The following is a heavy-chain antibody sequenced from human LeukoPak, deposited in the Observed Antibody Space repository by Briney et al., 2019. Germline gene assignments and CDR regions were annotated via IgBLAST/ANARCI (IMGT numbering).Heavy chain of an antibody. CDR3: ARDLRVKDDSSGYYLFDY. J-gene: IGHJ4*02. V-gene: IGHV4-4*07. CDR2: IYTSGST. Sequence: SETLSLTCTVSGGSISSYYWSWIRQPAGKGLEWIGRIYTSGSTNYNPSLKSRVTMSVDTSKNQFSLKLSSVTAADTAVYYCARDLRVKDDSSGYYLFDYWGQGTLVTVSS. CDR1: GGSISSYY. D-gene: IGHD3-22*01.